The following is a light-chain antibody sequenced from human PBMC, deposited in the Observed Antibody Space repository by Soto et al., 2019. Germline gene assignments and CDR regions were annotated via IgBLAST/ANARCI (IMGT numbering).Light chain of an antibody. Sequence: QSVLSQPASVSGSPGQSISISCSGSSSDIGGYEFVSWYQQHPGQAPKLIIYEVHNRPSGVSDRFSGSKSGNTASLTISGLQAEDEADFYCSSYTSTSILVFGGGTKLTVL. CDR3: SSYTSTSILV. J-gene: IGLJ2*01. CDR2: EVH. CDR1: SSDIGGYEF. V-gene: IGLV2-14*01.